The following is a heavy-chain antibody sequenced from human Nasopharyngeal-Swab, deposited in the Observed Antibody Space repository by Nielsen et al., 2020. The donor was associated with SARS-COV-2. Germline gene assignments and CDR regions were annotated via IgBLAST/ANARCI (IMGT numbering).Heavy chain of an antibody. J-gene: IGHJ4*02. CDR1: GFTLSGYA. Sequence: GESLKISCAASGFTLSGYAMSWVRQAPGKGLEWVSGINSPGGTYYRDSVKGRFTISKDNSQNTLYLQMDSLRAEDTAIYYCVKDYPELVGSSNIFDYWGQGIQVTVSS. D-gene: IGHD3-10*01. V-gene: IGHV3-23*01. CDR3: VKDYPELVGSSNIFDY. CDR2: INSPGGT.